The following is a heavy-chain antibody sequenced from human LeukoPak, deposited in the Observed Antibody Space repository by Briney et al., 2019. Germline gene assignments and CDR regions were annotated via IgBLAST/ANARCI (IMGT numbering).Heavy chain of an antibody. CDR1: GGSISSYY. CDR3: ARSGYDRPYYFDY. V-gene: IGHV4-4*07. J-gene: IGHJ4*02. Sequence: SETLSLTCTVSGGSISSYYRSWIRQPAGKGLEWIGRIYTSGSTNYNPSLKSRVTMSVDTSKNQFSLKLSSVTAADTAVYYCARSGYDRPYYFDYWGQGTLVTVSS. D-gene: IGHD2-15*01. CDR2: IYTSGST.